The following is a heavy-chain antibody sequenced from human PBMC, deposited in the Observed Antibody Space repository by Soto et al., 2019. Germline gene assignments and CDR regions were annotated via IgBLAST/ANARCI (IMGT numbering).Heavy chain of an antibody. CDR3: ARVGSSGWSPDY. CDR2: IFYTGST. Sequence: ALETLSLTCTVSGGSISGHYWIWIRQSPGKGLEWIGYIFYTGSTNYNPSLKSRVTLSVDTSKNQFSLRLSSVTAADTAVYYCARVGSSGWSPDYWGQGTLVTVSS. CDR1: GGSISGHY. J-gene: IGHJ4*02. V-gene: IGHV4-59*11. D-gene: IGHD6-19*01.